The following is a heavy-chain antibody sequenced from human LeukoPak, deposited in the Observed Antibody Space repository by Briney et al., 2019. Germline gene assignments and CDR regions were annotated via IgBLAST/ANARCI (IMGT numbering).Heavy chain of an antibody. Sequence: ASVKVSCKASGYTFTGYYMQWVRQAPGQGLEWMGRINPNSGGTNYAQKFQGRVTMTRDTSISTAYMELSRLRSDDTAVYYCAREGGGMWIQLWNWFDPWGQGTLVTVSS. CDR2: INPNSGGT. V-gene: IGHV1-2*06. J-gene: IGHJ5*02. CDR3: AREGGGMWIQLWNWFDP. D-gene: IGHD5-18*01. CDR1: GYTFTGYY.